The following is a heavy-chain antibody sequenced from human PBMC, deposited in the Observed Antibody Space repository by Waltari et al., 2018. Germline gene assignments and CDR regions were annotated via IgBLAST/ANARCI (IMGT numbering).Heavy chain of an antibody. CDR2: ISGSDGST. J-gene: IGHJ4*02. CDR1: GFTFSSYA. V-gene: IGHV3-23*01. CDR3: AKEINHWNYFDY. Sequence: EVQLLESGGGLVQPGGSLRLSCEASGFTFSSYAVSWVRQAPGKGLEWVSAISGSDGSTYYADSVKGRFTISRDNSKNTLYLQMNSLRAEDTAVYYCAKEINHWNYFDYWGQGTLVTVSS. D-gene: IGHD1-1*01.